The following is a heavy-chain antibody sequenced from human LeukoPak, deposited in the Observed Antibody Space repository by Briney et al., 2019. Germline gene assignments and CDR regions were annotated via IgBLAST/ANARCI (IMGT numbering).Heavy chain of an antibody. V-gene: IGHV3-53*01. J-gene: IGHJ4*02. CDR3: ARGAGYNYPYYFDY. CDR1: GFTVSNNY. D-gene: IGHD5-24*01. Sequence: GGSLRLSCAASGFTVSNNYMSWVRQAPGKGLEWVSVIYSGGSTYYADSVKGRFTISRDNSKNTLYLQMNSLRAEDTAVYYCARGAGYNYPYYFDYWGQGTLVTVSS. CDR2: IYSGGST.